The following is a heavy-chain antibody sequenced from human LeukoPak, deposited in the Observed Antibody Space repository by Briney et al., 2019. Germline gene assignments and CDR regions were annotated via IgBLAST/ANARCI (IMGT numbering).Heavy chain of an antibody. CDR2: INPNSGGT. CDR3: AREGTLDDGYPFDY. Sequence: ASVKVSCKASGYTFTGYYMHWVRQAPGQGLEWMGGINPNSGGTNYAQKFEGWVTMTRDTSISTAYLELSRLRSDATAVYYCAREGTLDDGYPFDYWGQGTLVTVSS. V-gene: IGHV1-2*04. D-gene: IGHD3-22*01. J-gene: IGHJ4*02. CDR1: GYTFTGYY.